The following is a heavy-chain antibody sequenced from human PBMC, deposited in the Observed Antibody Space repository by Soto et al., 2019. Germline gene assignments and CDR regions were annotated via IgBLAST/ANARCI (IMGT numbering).Heavy chain of an antibody. CDR2: IIPIFGTA. CDR1: GGTFSSYA. J-gene: IGHJ4*02. D-gene: IGHD3-22*01. V-gene: IGHV1-69*13. CDR3: ASRASPYYYDSSGYYN. Sequence: SVKVSCKASGGTFSSYAISWVRQAPGQGLEWMGGIIPIFGTANYAQKFQGRVTITADESTSTAYMELSSLRSEDTAVYYCASRASPYYYDSSGYYNWGQGTLVTVSS.